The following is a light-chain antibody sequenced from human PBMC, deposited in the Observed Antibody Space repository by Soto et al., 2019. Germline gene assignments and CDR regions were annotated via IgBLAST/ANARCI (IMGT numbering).Light chain of an antibody. CDR1: QSISNY. V-gene: IGKV1-39*01. CDR2: AAS. J-gene: IGKJ1*01. Sequence: DIQMTQSPASLSASIGDRVIITCRASQSISNYLNWYQHKPGRAPKFLIYAASSLQSGVPSRFSGSGSGTDFTLTISSLQREDFGTYFCQQSFSSSWTFGQGTKV. CDR3: QQSFSSSWT.